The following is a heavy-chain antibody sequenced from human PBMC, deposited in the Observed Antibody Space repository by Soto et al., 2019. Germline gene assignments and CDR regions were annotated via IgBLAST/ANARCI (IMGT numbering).Heavy chain of an antibody. J-gene: IGHJ5*02. Sequence: QVQLVESGGGVVQPGRSLRLSCAASGFTFSSYGMHWVRQAPGKGLEWVAVISYGGSNKYYADSVKGRFTISRDNSKNTLDLQMDNLRDDYTSVYYCAKDNCISTSCYRLYNWFDPWGQGTLVTVSS. CDR1: GFTFSSYG. D-gene: IGHD2-2*01. V-gene: IGHV3-30*18. CDR2: ISYGGSNK. CDR3: AKDNCISTSCYRLYNWFDP.